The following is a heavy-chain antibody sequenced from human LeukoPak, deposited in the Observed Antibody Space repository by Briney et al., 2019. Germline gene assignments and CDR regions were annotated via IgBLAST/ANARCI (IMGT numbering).Heavy chain of an antibody. D-gene: IGHD4-17*01. V-gene: IGHV4-38-2*02. Sequence: SETLSLTCTVSGYSISSGYYWGWIRQPPGKGLEWIGSIYHSGSTYYNPSLKSRVTISVDTSKNRFSLKLSSVTAADTAVYYCARDSGVDYGDYFRYNWFDPWGQGTLVTVSS. J-gene: IGHJ5*02. CDR3: ARDSGVDYGDYFRYNWFDP. CDR1: GYSISSGYY. CDR2: IYHSGST.